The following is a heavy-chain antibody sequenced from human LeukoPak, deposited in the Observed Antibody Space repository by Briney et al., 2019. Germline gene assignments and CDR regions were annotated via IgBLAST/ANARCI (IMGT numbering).Heavy chain of an antibody. D-gene: IGHD5-24*01. CDR1: GFIFDHFG. CDR3: ARGGDGYNRYFDY. J-gene: IGHJ4*02. CDR2: ISSSSSYI. Sequence: TGGSLRLSCATSGFIFDHFGMNWVRQAPGKGLEWVSSISSSSSYIYYADSVKGRFTISRDNAKNSLYLQMNSLRAEDTAVYYCARGGDGYNRYFDYWGQGTLVTVSS. V-gene: IGHV3-21*01.